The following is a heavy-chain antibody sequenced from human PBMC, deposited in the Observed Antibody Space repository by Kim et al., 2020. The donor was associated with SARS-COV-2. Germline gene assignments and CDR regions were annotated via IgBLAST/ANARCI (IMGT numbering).Heavy chain of an antibody. J-gene: IGHJ3*01. CDR2: ISSDGGST. Sequence: GGSLRLSCSASGFTFSNYAMHWVCQAPGKGLEYVSAISSDGGSTYYADSVKGRFTISRDNSKNMLYVQMSSLRVEDTAIYYCVTRNYYNSGSYYEGAPF. V-gene: IGHV3-64*05. D-gene: IGHD3-10*01. CDR1: GFTFSNYA. CDR3: VTRNYYNSGSYYEGAPF.